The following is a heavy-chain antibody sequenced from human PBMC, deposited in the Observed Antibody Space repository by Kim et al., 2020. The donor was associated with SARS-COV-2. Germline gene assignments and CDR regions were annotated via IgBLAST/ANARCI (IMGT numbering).Heavy chain of an antibody. CDR1: GFTFSNYW. J-gene: IGHJ4*02. Sequence: GGSLRLSCAASGFTFSNYWMHWVRQIPGKGLVWVAGINTDGSGTAYADSVKDRFTISRDNAKNTLYLQMSSLGAEDTAIYYCVRDLRYYGDGFDFWGQGT. D-gene: IGHD4-17*01. V-gene: IGHV3-74*01. CDR2: INTDGSGT. CDR3: VRDLRYYGDGFDF.